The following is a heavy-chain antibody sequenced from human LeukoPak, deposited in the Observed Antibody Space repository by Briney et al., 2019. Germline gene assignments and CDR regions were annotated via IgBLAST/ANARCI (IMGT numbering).Heavy chain of an antibody. CDR2: ISGSSTYT. CDR1: GFTFSDYY. D-gene: IGHD6-13*01. Sequence: AGSLRLSYAASGFTFSDYYMTWIRQAPGRGLEWVSYISGSSTYTNYADSVKGRFTISRDNAKSSLYLQMNTLRADDTAVYYCARSLGEAVGNWFDRWGQGTLVTVYS. CDR3: ARSLGEAVGNWFDR. V-gene: IGHV3-11*03. J-gene: IGHJ5*02.